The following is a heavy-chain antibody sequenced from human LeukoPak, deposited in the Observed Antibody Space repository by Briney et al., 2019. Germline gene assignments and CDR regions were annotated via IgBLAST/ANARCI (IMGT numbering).Heavy chain of an antibody. J-gene: IGHJ4*02. D-gene: IGHD3-10*01. CDR2: INPNSGGT. V-gene: IGHV1-2*02. Sequence: VASVKVSCKASGYTFTGYYMHWVRQAPGQGLEWMGWINPNSGGTNYAQKFQGRVTMTRDTSISTAYMELSRLRSDDTAAYYCARNYYGSGSYDLGFDYWGQGTLVTVSS. CDR1: GYTFTGYY. CDR3: ARNYYGSGSYDLGFDY.